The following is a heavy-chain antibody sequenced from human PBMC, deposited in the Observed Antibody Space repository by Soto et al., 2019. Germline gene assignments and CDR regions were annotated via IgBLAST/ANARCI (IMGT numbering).Heavy chain of an antibody. J-gene: IGHJ6*02. CDR2: IIPIFGTA. D-gene: IGHD6-6*01. CDR3: ARVARGGMDV. V-gene: IGHV1-69*13. CDR1: GGTFSSYA. Sequence: SVKVSCRASGGTFSSYAISWVRQAPGQGLEWMGGIIPIFGTANYAQKFQGRVTITADESTSTAYMELSSLRSEDTAVYYCARVARGGMDVWGQGTTVTVSS.